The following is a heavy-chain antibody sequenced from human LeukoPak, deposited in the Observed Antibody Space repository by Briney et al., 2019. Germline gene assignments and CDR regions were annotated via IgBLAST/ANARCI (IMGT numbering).Heavy chain of an antibody. CDR1: GFTVSNNY. V-gene: IGHV3-53*01. Sequence: GGSLRLSCAASGFTVSNNYMSWVRQAPGKGLEWVSVIYSVGSTYYADSVKGRFTISRDNSKNTLFLQMNSLRAEDTAVYYCAKGLPQPYSGSYFDYWGQGTLVTVSS. CDR2: IYSVGST. CDR3: AKGLPQPYSGSYFDY. D-gene: IGHD1-26*01. J-gene: IGHJ4*02.